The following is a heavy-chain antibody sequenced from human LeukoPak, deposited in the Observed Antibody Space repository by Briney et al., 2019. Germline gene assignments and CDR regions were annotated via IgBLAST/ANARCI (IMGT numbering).Heavy chain of an antibody. D-gene: IGHD1-26*01. CDR2: INGDGRII. J-gene: IGHJ1*01. CDR1: GFTFSSNW. Sequence: GGSLRLSCAASGFTFSSNWMHWVRQAPGKGLVWISRINGDGRIIEHAESVKGRSTISRNNADNTLHLQMNSLRAEDTAVYHCVREVGAPGSFQHWGQGAPVTVSS. CDR3: VREVGAPGSFQH. V-gene: IGHV3-74*03.